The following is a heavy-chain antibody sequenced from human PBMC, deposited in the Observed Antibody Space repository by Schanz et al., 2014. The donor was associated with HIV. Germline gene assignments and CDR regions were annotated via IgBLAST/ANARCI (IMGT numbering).Heavy chain of an antibody. Sequence: VQLVESGGGLVQPGGSLRLSCTASGFTFRSYGMHWVRQAPGKGLEWVAVIWYDGSNKYYADSVKGRFTISRDNPKNTLYLQMNSLRAEDTAIYYCARSPDWAGTDAFDIWGQGTMVTVSS. CDR3: ARSPDWAGTDAFDI. D-gene: IGHD6-19*01. CDR1: GFTFRSYG. CDR2: IWYDGSNK. V-gene: IGHV3-33*01. J-gene: IGHJ3*02.